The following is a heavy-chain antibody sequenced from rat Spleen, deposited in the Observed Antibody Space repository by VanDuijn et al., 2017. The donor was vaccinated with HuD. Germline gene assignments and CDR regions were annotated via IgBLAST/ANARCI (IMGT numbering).Heavy chain of an antibody. CDR3: ARSDGVHYYLPFAD. V-gene: IGHV3-3*01. D-gene: IGHD1-1*01. Sequence: EVQLQESGPGLVKPSQSLSLTCSVIGYSITSSLRWNWIRKFPGNKLEWMGYINSAGSTVNNPSLKSRISITRDTSKNQFFLKVNSISSEDTATYYCARSDGVHYYLPFADWGQGTLVTASS. J-gene: IGHJ3*01. CDR2: INSAGST. CDR1: GYSITSSLR.